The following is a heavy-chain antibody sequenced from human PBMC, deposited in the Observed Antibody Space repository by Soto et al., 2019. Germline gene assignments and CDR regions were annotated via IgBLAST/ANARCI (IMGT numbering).Heavy chain of an antibody. V-gene: IGHV2-5*02. CDR1: GFSLSTSGVG. Sequence: QITLKESGPPLVKPTQTLTLTCTFSGFSLSTSGVGVGWIRQPPGKALEWLALIYWDDDKRYSPSLTSRLTITKDTSKNQVVLTMTNMDPVDTATYYCAHVLVVVANYGMDASGQRNPVTV. D-gene: IGHD2-15*01. CDR2: IYWDDDK. CDR3: AHVLVVVANYGMDA. J-gene: IGHJ6*02.